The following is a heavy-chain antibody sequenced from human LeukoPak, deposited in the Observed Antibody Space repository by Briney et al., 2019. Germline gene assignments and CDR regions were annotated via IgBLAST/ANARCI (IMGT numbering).Heavy chain of an antibody. V-gene: IGHV3-23*01. CDR1: GFTFSSYG. CDR2: ISGSGGST. D-gene: IGHD4-23*01. J-gene: IGHJ4*02. Sequence: GGTLRLSCAASGFTFSSYGMSWVRQAPGKGLEWVSAISGSGGSTYYADSVKGRFTISRDNSKNTLYLQMGSLRAEDMAVYYCARVDGSKNSKYFDYWGQGTLVTVSS. CDR3: ARVDGSKNSKYFDY.